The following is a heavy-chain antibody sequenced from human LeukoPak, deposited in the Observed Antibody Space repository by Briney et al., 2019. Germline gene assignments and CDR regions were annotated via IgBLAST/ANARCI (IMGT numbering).Heavy chain of an antibody. D-gene: IGHD3-22*01. CDR2: INAGNGNT. CDR3: ARGYYDSSGFPDY. Sequence: ASVKVSCKASGYTFTSYAMHWVRQAPGQRLEWMGFINAGNGNTKYSQEFQGRVTNTRDTSASTAYMELSSLRSEDMAVYYWARGYYDSSGFPDYWGQGTMVTVSS. V-gene: IGHV1-3*03. J-gene: IGHJ4*02. CDR1: GYTFTSYA.